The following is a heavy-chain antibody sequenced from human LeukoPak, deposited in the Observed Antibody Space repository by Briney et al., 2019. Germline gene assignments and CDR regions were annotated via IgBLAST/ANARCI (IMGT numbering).Heavy chain of an antibody. D-gene: IGHD5-12*01. CDR1: GGSLRPHY. V-gene: IGHV4-34*01. CDR2: INNRGTT. Sequence: SETLSLTCAVSGGSLRPHYWSWIRRPLGKGLEWIGEINNRGTTNYSPSLRGRATISVDTSKNQFSLRLTSVTAADTAMYYCARVPLWWLTPFDFWGQGTLATVSS. J-gene: IGHJ4*02. CDR3: ARVPLWWLTPFDF.